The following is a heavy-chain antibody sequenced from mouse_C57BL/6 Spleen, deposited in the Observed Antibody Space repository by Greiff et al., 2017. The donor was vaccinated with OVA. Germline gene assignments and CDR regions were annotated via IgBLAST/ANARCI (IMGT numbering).Heavy chain of an antibody. D-gene: IGHD2-2*01. J-gene: IGHJ2*01. V-gene: IGHV1-85*01. CDR2: IYPRDGST. Sequence: QVQLKQSGPELVKPGASVKLSCKASGYTFTSYDINWVKQRPGQGLEWIGWIYPRDGSTKYNEKFKGQATLTVDTSSSTAYMELHSLTSEDSAVYFCARYCEGGYDVVSLFDYWGQGTTLTVSS. CDR1: GYTFTSYD. CDR3: ARYCEGGYDVVSLFDY.